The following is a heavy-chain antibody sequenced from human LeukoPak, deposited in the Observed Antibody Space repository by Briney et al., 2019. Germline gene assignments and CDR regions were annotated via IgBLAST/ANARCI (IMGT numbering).Heavy chain of an antibody. CDR2: IYYSGST. CDR1: GGSISSYY. D-gene: IGHD2-21*01. Sequence: SETLSLTCTVSGGSISSYYWSWIRQPPGKGLEWIGYIYYSGSTNYNPSLKSRVTISVDTSKNQFSLKLSSVTAADTAVYYCASPKPYYRYAFDIWGQGTVVTVSS. V-gene: IGHV4-59*08. CDR3: ASPKPYYRYAFDI. J-gene: IGHJ3*02.